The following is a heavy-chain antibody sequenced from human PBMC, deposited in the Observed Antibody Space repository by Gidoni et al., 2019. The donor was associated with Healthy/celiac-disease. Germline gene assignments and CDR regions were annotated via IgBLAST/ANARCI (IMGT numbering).Heavy chain of an antibody. D-gene: IGHD3-10*01. CDR2: ISWNSGSI. CDR3: AKEGLWFGELRGNYYYGMDV. CDR1: GFTFDDYA. Sequence: EVQLVESGGGLVQPGRSLRLSCAASGFTFDDYAMPWVRQAPGKGLGWVSGISWNSGSIGYADSVKGRFTISRDNAKNSLYLQMNSLRAEDTALYYCAKEGLWFGELRGNYYYGMDVWGQGTTVTVSS. V-gene: IGHV3-9*01. J-gene: IGHJ6*02.